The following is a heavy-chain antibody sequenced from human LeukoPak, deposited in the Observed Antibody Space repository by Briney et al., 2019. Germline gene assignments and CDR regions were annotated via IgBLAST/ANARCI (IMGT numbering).Heavy chain of an antibody. D-gene: IGHD6-19*01. CDR2: IYYSGST. CDR3: ASLSGVSGAFDI. Sequence: SETLSLTCSVSGGSISSYYWSWIRQPPGKGLDWIGYIYYSGSTNYNPSLKSRITISIDTSKNQFSLKLSSVTAADTAVYYCASLSGVSGAFDIWGQGTVVTVSS. CDR1: GGSISSYY. V-gene: IGHV4-59*01. J-gene: IGHJ3*02.